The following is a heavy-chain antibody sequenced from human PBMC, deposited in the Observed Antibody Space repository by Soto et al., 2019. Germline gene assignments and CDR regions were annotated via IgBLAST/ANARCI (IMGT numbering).Heavy chain of an antibody. CDR2: MNEDGGTT. V-gene: IGHV3-74*01. CDR1: GFTFSSYL. J-gene: IGHJ6*02. D-gene: IGHD3-10*01. Sequence: GSLRLSCAASGFTFSSYLMHWVRQAPGKGLVWVSRMNEDGGTTDYADSVKGRFTISRDNAKNTLYLQMNSLRVEDTAVYYCASDLSGRADVWGQGTTVTVSS. CDR3: ASDLSGRADV.